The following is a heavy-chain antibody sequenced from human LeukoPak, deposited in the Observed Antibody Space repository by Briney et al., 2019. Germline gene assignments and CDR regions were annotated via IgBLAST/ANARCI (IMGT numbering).Heavy chain of an antibody. Sequence: ASVKVPCKASGYTFTTSGISWVRQAPGQGLEWMGWISAYNGQTNYAQKVQGRFTMTTDTSTKTAYMELRSLGSDDTAVYYCPGVAGFYWNSDSFDYWGQGTQVTVSS. V-gene: IGHV1-18*01. J-gene: IGHJ4*02. CDR2: ISAYNGQT. CDR3: PGVAGFYWNSDSFDY. CDR1: GYTFTTSG. D-gene: IGHD1-7*01.